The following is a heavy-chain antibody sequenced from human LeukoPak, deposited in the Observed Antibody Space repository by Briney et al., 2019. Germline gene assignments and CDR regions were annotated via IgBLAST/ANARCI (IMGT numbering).Heavy chain of an antibody. CDR3: ARDNSVGDTAWWFDP. CDR2: INPSGSRT. CDR1: GYTFTSYY. V-gene: IGHV1-46*01. D-gene: IGHD3-16*01. Sequence: GASVKVYCQASGYTFTSYYMHWVRQAPGQGIEWMGLINPSGSRTSYAQKFQCRLSLTRDMSTSTDYMELSSPRSEDTAVYYCARDNSVGDTAWWFDPWGQGTLVTVSS. J-gene: IGHJ5*02.